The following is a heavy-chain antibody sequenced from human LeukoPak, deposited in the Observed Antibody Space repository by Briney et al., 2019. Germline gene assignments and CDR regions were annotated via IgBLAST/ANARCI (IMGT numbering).Heavy chain of an antibody. CDR2: IWHDGSSK. Sequence: GRSLRLSCAASGFTFSSYGMPWVRQAPGKGLEWVAVIWHDGSSKYYADSVKGRVTISRGNSKNTLYLQMNSLRVEDTAVYYCARDFGDPWGQGTLVTVSS. CDR3: ARDFGDP. CDR1: GFTFSSYG. V-gene: IGHV3-33*01. D-gene: IGHD3-10*01. J-gene: IGHJ5*02.